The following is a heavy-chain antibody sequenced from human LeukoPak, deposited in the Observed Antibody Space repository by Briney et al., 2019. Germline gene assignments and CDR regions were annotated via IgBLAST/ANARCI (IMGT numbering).Heavy chain of an antibody. CDR2: ISSGGSST. D-gene: IGHD1-1*01. Sequence: GGSLRLSCAASGFTFSSYAMNWVRQAPGKGLEWVSTISSGGSSTYYAESVKGRFTISRDNSKNTLYLQMNSLRAEDTAVYYCAKDGRGTAAFDIWGQGTMVTVSS. V-gene: IGHV3-23*01. J-gene: IGHJ3*02. CDR3: AKDGRGTAAFDI. CDR1: GFTFSSYA.